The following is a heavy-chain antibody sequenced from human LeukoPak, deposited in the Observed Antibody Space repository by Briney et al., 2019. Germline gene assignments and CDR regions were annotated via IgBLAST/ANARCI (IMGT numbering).Heavy chain of an antibody. V-gene: IGHV4-34*01. CDR3: AREAGNYAYFDY. CDR2: INHSGST. J-gene: IGHJ4*02. D-gene: IGHD1-7*01. Sequence: PSETLSLTCAVYGGSFSGYYWSWIRQPPGKGLEWIGEINHSGSTNYNPSLKSRATISVDTSKNQFSLKLSSVTAADTAVYYCAREAGNYAYFDYWGQGTLVTVSS. CDR1: GGSFSGYY.